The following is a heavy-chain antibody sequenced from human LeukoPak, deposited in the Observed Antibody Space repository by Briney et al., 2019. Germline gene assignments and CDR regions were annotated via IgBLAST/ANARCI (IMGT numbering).Heavy chain of an antibody. CDR3: AKFFSRDGYSHFDY. CDR1: GFTFSSYA. D-gene: IGHD5-24*01. V-gene: IGHV3-23*01. CDR2: ISGSGGST. Sequence: PGGSLRLSCAASGFTFSSYAMSWVRQAPGKGLEWVSAISGSGGSTYYADSVKGRFTISRDNSKNTLYLQINSLRAEDTAVYYCAKFFSRDGYSHFDYWGQGTLVTVSS. J-gene: IGHJ4*02.